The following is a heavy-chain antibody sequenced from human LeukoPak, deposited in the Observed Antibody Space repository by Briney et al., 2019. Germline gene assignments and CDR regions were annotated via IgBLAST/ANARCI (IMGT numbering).Heavy chain of an antibody. Sequence: GGSLRLSCAASGFAFSAYPMTWVRQAPGKGLEWVSTIHSLAGITYYADSVKGRFTISRDNAKNSLYLQMNSLRAEDTAVYYCAKVGYSGYDWGYFDYWGQGTLVTVSS. J-gene: IGHJ4*02. CDR2: IHSLAGIT. CDR1: GFAFSAYP. D-gene: IGHD5-12*01. V-gene: IGHV3-23*01. CDR3: AKVGYSGYDWGYFDY.